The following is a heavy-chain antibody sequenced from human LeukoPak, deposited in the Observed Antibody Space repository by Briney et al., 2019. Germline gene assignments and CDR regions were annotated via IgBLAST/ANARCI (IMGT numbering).Heavy chain of an antibody. D-gene: IGHD3-16*01. CDR2: IYPGDSDT. V-gene: IGHV5-51*01. J-gene: IGHJ6*03. CDR1: GYSFTDNW. Sequence: GESLKISCKGSGYSFTDNWIGWVRQMPGQGLEWMGIIYPGDSDTRYSPSFQGQVTISADKSISTAYLQWSSLKASDTAMYFCVRHEGQGGGYYYTDVWGKGTAVTVSS. CDR3: VRHEGQGGGYYYTDV.